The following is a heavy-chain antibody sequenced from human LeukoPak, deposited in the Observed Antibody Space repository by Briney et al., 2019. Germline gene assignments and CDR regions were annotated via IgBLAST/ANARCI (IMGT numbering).Heavy chain of an antibody. J-gene: IGHJ4*02. CDR1: GFTFSGYA. V-gene: IGHV3-23*01. CDR2: ISGSGGST. CDR3: AKCPKPAMVDY. D-gene: IGHD5-18*01. Sequence: GASLRLSCAASGFTFSGYAMSWVRQAPGKGLEWVSAISGSGGSTYYADSVKGRFTISRGNSKNTLYLQMNSLRAEDTAVYYCAKCPKPAMVDYWGQGTLVTVSS.